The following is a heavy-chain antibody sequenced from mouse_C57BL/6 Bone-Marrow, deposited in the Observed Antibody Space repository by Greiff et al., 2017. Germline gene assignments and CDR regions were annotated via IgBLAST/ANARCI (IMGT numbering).Heavy chain of an antibody. CDR3: ASRGYYGAWFAY. D-gene: IGHD1-1*01. J-gene: IGHJ3*01. CDR1: GYTFTSYW. Sequence: QVQLQQPGAELVMPGASVKLSCKASGYTFTSYWMHWVKQRPGQGLEWIGEIDPSDSYTNYNQKFKGKSTLTVDKSSSTAYMQLSSLTSEDSAVYYWASRGYYGAWFAYWGQGTLVTVSA. V-gene: IGHV1-69*01. CDR2: IDPSDSYT.